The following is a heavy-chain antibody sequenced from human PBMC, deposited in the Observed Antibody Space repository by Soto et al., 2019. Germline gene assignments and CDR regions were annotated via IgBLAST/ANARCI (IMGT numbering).Heavy chain of an antibody. V-gene: IGHV4-59*01. J-gene: IGHJ2*01. CDR1: GGSISSYY. D-gene: IGHD3-22*01. CDR2: IYYSGST. Sequence: QVQLQESGPGLVKPSETLSLTCTVSGGSISSYYWSWIRQPPGKGLEWIGYIYYSGSTNYNPSLKSRFTISVDTSKNQFSLKLSSVTAAHTAVYYCARGVEYYYDSSGYYPRYFDLWGRGTLVTVSS. CDR3: ARGVEYYYDSSGYYPRYFDL.